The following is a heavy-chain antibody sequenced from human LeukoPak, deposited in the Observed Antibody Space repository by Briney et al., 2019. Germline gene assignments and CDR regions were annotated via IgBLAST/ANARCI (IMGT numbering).Heavy chain of an antibody. CDR2: IYTSAST. Sequence: SETLSLTCTVSGGSISSYYWSWIRQPAGKGREWIGRIYTSASTNYNPSLKSRVTISVDKSKNQFSLKLSSVTAADTAVYYCAINRAVYGPAEYFQHWGQGTLVTVSS. J-gene: IGHJ1*01. CDR1: GGSISSYY. CDR3: AINRAVYGPAEYFQH. V-gene: IGHV4-4*07. D-gene: IGHD1-14*01.